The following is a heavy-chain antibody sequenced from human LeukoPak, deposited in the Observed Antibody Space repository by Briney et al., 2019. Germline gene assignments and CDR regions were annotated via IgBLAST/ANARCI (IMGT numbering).Heavy chain of an antibody. CDR3: ARSNYYDSSGAFDY. CDR1: GFTFSSYW. J-gene: IGHJ4*02. Sequence: GSLRLSCAASGFTFSSYWMSWVHQAPGKGLEWVANIKQDGSEKFYVDSVKGRFTISRDNAKNSLYLQMNSLRAEDTAVYYCARSNYYDSSGAFDYWGQGTLVTVSS. CDR2: IKQDGSEK. V-gene: IGHV3-7*01. D-gene: IGHD3-22*01.